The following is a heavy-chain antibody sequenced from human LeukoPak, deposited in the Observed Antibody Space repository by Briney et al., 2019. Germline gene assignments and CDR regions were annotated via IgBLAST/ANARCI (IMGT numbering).Heavy chain of an antibody. CDR2: IYYSGST. V-gene: IGHV4-30-4*01. CDR3: ARETGLYYFDY. J-gene: IGHJ4*02. Sequence: PSETLSLTCTVSGGSISSGDYYWNWIRQPPGKGLEWIGHIYYSGSTYYNPPLKSRVTISVDTSKNQFSLKLSSVTAADTAVYFCARETGLYYFDYWGQGTLVTVYS. CDR1: GGSISSGDYY. D-gene: IGHD1-14*01.